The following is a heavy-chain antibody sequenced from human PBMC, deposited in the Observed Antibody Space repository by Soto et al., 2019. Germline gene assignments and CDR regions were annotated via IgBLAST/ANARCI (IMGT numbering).Heavy chain of an antibody. CDR1: VGSISSGGYY. CDR2: IYYSGST. Sequence: QVQLQESGPGLVKPSQTLSLTCTVSVGSISSGGYYWSWIRQHPGKGLEWIGYIYYSGSTYYNPAIKSRVTISVDTSKNQFSLKLRSVTAADTAVYYCAISSGYADWFDPWGQGTLVTVSS. J-gene: IGHJ5*02. CDR3: AISSGYADWFDP. V-gene: IGHV4-31*03. D-gene: IGHD3-22*01.